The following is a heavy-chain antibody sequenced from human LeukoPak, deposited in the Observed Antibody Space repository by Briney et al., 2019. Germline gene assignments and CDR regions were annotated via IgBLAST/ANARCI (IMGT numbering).Heavy chain of an antibody. CDR3: AKYYAARSRSFDF. D-gene: IGHD3-10*01. CDR2: IGSGGDT. Sequence: GGSLRLSCAASGFTVSSNYMTWVRQSPGKGLEWVSVIGSGGDTYYSDSVQGRFTISRDNSKNTLYLQMNSLRADDTAVYYCAKYYAARSRSFDFWGQGTLVTVSS. CDR1: GFTVSSNY. V-gene: IGHV3-53*01. J-gene: IGHJ4*02.